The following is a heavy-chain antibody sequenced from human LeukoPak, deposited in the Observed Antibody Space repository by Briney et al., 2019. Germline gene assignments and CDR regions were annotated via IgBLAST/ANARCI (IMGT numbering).Heavy chain of an antibody. D-gene: IGHD6-13*01. J-gene: IGHJ4*02. Sequence: GGSLRLSCAASGFTFDDYTMHWVRQAPGKGLEWVSVIYSGGSTYYADSVKGRFTISRDNSKNTLYLQMNSLRAEDTAVYYCAREAAGFDYWGQGTLVTVSS. V-gene: IGHV3-53*01. CDR3: AREAAGFDY. CDR1: GFTFDDYT. CDR2: IYSGGST.